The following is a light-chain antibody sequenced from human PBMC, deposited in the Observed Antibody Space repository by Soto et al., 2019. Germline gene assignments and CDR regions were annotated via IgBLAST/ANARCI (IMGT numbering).Light chain of an antibody. Sequence: EIVMTQSPATLSVSPGETATLSCRASQSLTSYLAWYQQKPDQAPRLLIYGISTRATDIPARFSGSWSGTEFTLTISSLQSEDFAVYYCQQYNNWPLTFGGGTKVEIK. J-gene: IGKJ4*01. CDR2: GIS. CDR1: QSLTSY. CDR3: QQYNNWPLT. V-gene: IGKV3-15*01.